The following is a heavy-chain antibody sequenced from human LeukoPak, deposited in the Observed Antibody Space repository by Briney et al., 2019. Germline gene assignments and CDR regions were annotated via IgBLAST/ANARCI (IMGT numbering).Heavy chain of an antibody. CDR1: GGSISSYY. CDR2: IYYSGST. D-gene: IGHD4-23*01. CDR3: ARHIRWGPETDY. Sequence: PSETLSLTCTVSGGSISSYYWSWIRQPPGKGLEWIGYIYYSGSTNYNPSLKSRVTISVDTSKNQFSLKLSSVTAADTAVYYCARHIRWGPETDYWGQGTLVTVSS. V-gene: IGHV4-59*08. J-gene: IGHJ4*02.